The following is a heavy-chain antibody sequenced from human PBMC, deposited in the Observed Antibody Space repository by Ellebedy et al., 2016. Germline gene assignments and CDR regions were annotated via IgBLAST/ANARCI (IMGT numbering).Heavy chain of an antibody. CDR3: ARVYSGMDV. D-gene: IGHD1-1*01. Sequence: GSLRLSCTVSGGSISSYYWSWIRQPPGKGLEWIGYIYYSGSTNYNPSLKSRVTISVDTSKNQFSLKLSSVTAADTAVYYCARVYSGMDVWGQGTTVTVSS. CDR2: IYYSGST. J-gene: IGHJ6*02. CDR1: GGSISSYY. V-gene: IGHV4-59*01.